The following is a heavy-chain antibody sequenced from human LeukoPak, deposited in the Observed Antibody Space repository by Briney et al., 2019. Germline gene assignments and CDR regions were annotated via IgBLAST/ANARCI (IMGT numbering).Heavy chain of an antibody. J-gene: IGHJ4*02. Sequence: ASVKVSCKASGYTFTDYYMHWVRQAPGQGLEWMGWINPNSGGTNYAQKFQGRVTMTRDTSISTAYMEMSRLRSDDTAVYYCAAQNYYGSGGDWGQGTLVTVSS. D-gene: IGHD3-10*01. CDR2: INPNSGGT. V-gene: IGHV1-2*02. CDR3: AAQNYYGSGGD. CDR1: GYTFTDYY.